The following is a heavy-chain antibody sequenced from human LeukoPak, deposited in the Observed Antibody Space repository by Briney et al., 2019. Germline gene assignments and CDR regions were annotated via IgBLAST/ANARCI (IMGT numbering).Heavy chain of an antibody. D-gene: IGHD3-22*01. V-gene: IGHV1-18*01. CDR3: ARDHPGVYYYDSSGYYTDY. CDR2: ISAYNGNT. Sequence: ASVKVSCKASGYTFTSYGISWVRQAPGQGLEWMGWISAYNGNTNYAQKLQGRVTMTTDTSTSTAYMGLRSLRSDDTAVYYCARDHPGVYYYDSSGYYTDYWGQGTLVTVSS. J-gene: IGHJ4*02. CDR1: GYTFTSYG.